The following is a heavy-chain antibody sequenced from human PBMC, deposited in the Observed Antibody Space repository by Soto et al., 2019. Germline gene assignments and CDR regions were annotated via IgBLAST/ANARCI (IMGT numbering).Heavy chain of an antibody. D-gene: IGHD4-17*01. CDR1: GFTFSKYS. Sequence: GSLRLSCAASGFTFSKYSMNWVRQAPGKGLEWVSFISSSSGNIHYADSVKGRFIISRDNTENSLFLQMNSLRAEDTAVYYCARGGFGDYVNNYYGMDVWGQGTTVTVS. CDR2: ISSSSGNI. J-gene: IGHJ6*02. CDR3: ARGGFGDYVNNYYGMDV. V-gene: IGHV3-21*01.